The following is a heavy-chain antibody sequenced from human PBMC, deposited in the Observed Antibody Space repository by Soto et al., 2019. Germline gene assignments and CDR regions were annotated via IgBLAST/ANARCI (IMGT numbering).Heavy chain of an antibody. CDR1: GFSLSTSGVG. Sequence: QITLKETGPTLVKPTQTLTLTCTFSGFSLSTSGVGVGWIRQPPGKALEWLALIYWDDDKRYSPSLKSRLTITKDTSKTQVVLTMTNIDPVDTATYYCAHSASGYDLAAAFDIWGQGTMVTVSS. V-gene: IGHV2-5*02. D-gene: IGHD5-12*01. CDR3: AHSASGYDLAAAFDI. CDR2: IYWDDDK. J-gene: IGHJ3*02.